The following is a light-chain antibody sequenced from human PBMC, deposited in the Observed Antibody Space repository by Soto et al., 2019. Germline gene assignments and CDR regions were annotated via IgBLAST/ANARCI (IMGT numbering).Light chain of an antibody. CDR1: SSDVGRYNY. CDR3: NSYTSSTAYV. Sequence: QSALTQPASVSGSPGQSITISCTGASSDVGRYNYVSWYQLHPGKAPKLIIYEVSNRPSGVSNRFSGSKSGNTAYLTISGLRAEDEADYYCNSYTSSTAYVFGTGTKLTVL. CDR2: EVS. J-gene: IGLJ1*01. V-gene: IGLV2-14*01.